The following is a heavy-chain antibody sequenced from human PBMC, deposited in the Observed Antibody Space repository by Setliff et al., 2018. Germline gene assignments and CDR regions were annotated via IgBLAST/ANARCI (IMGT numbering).Heavy chain of an antibody. Sequence: SETLSLTCTVSGGSISSGSHYWTWIRQPTGKRLEWIGHIDPSGDTNYNPSLKSRVTISVDTSKNQISLKLTSVTPADTAVCYCARGSEFYYGSGTIDSWGQGTLVTVSS. D-gene: IGHD3-10*01. CDR1: GGSISSGSHY. CDR2: IDPSGDT. V-gene: IGHV4-61*10. J-gene: IGHJ4*02. CDR3: ARGSEFYYGSGTIDS.